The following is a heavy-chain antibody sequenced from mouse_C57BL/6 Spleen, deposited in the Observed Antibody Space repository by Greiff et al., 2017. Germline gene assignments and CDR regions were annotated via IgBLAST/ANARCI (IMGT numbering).Heavy chain of an antibody. J-gene: IGHJ1*03. CDR1: GYTFTSYW. CDR2: IHPNSGST. CDR3: ARSTTVVVSHWYFDV. V-gene: IGHV1-64*01. D-gene: IGHD1-1*01. Sequence: VQLQQPGAELVKPGASVKLSCKASGYTFTSYWMHWVKQRPGQGLEWIGMIHPNSGSTNYNEKFKSKATLTVDKSSSTAYMQLSSLTSEDSAVYYCARSTTVVVSHWYFDVWGTGTTVTVSS.